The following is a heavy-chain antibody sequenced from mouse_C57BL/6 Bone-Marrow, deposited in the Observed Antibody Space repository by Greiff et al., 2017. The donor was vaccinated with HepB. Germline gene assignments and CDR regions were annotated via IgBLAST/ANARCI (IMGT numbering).Heavy chain of an antibody. CDR3: ARPFYYDYVWYFDV. D-gene: IGHD2-4*01. Sequence: EVQLQQSGPELVKPGASVKIPCKASGYTFTDYNMDWVKQSHGKSLEWIGDINPNNGGTIYNQKFKGKATLTVDKSSSTAYMELRSLTSEDTAVYYCARPFYYDYVWYFDVWGTGTTVTVSS. CDR1: GYTFTDYN. CDR2: INPNNGGT. V-gene: IGHV1-18*01. J-gene: IGHJ1*03.